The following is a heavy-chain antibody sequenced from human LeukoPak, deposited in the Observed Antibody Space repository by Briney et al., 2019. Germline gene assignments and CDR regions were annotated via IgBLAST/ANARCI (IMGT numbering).Heavy chain of an antibody. CDR1: GYPFTSYG. V-gene: IGHV1-18*01. CDR2: ISAYNGNT. J-gene: IGHJ6*02. Sequence: GASVKVSCKASGYPFTSYGITWVRQAPGQGLEWMGWISAYNGNTNYAQKLQGRVTMTTDTSTNTAYMELRSLRSDDTAVYYCARDRYEWKLAGSGMEVWGQGTTVTVSS. D-gene: IGHD1-26*01. CDR3: ARDRYEWKLAGSGMEV.